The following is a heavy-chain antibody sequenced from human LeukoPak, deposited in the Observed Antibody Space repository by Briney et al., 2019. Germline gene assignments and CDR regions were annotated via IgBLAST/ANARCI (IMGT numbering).Heavy chain of an antibody. V-gene: IGHV3-53*01. J-gene: IGHJ3*02. CDR3: AREFAVTANAFDI. CDR2: IYSGGST. D-gene: IGHD4-11*01. Sequence: GGSLRLSCAASGFTFSNYAMSWVRQAPGKGLEWVSVIYSGGSTYYADSVKGRFTISRDNSKNTLYLQMNSLRAEDTAVYYCAREFAVTANAFDIWGQGTMVTVSS. CDR1: GFTFSNYA.